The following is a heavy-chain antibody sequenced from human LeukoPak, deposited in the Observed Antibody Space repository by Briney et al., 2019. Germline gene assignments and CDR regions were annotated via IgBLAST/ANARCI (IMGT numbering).Heavy chain of an antibody. CDR2: ISSSSSYI. V-gene: IGHV3-21*01. Sequence: PGGSLRLSCAASGFTFSSYSMNWVRQAPGKGLEWVSSISSSSSYIYYAGSVKGRFTISRDNAKNSLYLQMNSLRAEDTAVYYCAREVIAAAGSFDIWGQGTMVTVSS. CDR1: GFTFSSYS. D-gene: IGHD6-13*01. J-gene: IGHJ3*02. CDR3: AREVIAAAGSFDI.